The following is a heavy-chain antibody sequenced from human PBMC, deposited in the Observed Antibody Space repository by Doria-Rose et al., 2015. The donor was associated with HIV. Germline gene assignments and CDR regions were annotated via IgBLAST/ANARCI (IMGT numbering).Heavy chain of an antibody. Sequence: VQPQQWGAGLLKPSETLSLTCAVYGGSFNGYYWSWIRQPPGKGLEWIGEINHTGSTNYNPSLKSRVTISVDTSKNQFSLKLSFVTAADTAVYYCARSTNDYGDQLDYWGQGTLVTVSS. CDR3: ARSTNDYGDQLDY. V-gene: IGHV4-34*02. CDR1: GGSFNGYY. CDR2: INHTGST. J-gene: IGHJ4*02. D-gene: IGHD4-17*01.